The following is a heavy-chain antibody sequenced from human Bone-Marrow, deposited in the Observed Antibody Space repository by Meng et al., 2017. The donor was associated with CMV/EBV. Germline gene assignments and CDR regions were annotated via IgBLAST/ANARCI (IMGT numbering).Heavy chain of an antibody. V-gene: IGHV3-21*01. Sequence: ETLSLTCAASGFTFSSYSMNWVRQAPGKGLEWVSSISSSSSYIYYADSVKGRFTISRDNAKNSLYLQMNSLRAEDTAVYYCVRSPIVVVPAAPDYWGQGTRVTVSS. D-gene: IGHD2-2*01. CDR2: ISSSSSYI. CDR1: GFTFSSYS. J-gene: IGHJ4*02. CDR3: VRSPIVVVPAAPDY.